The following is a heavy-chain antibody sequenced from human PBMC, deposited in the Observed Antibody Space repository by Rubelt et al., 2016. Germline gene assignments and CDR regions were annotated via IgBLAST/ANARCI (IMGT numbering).Heavy chain of an antibody. CDR1: GDSISSYD. V-gene: IGHV4-59*01. D-gene: IGHD1-26*01. CDR3: ASEWELLG. J-gene: IGHJ4*02. Sequence: QVQLQESGPGLVKPSETLSLTCTVSGDSISSYDWSWIRQPPGKGPEWIGYVYYTGSTHYNPSLKSRVTISADRSKNQPSLKLGSGTAADTAVYYCASEWELLGWGQGTLVTVSS. CDR2: VYYTGST.